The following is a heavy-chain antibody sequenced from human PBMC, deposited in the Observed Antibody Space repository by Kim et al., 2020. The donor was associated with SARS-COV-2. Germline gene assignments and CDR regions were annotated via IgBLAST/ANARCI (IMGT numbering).Heavy chain of an antibody. CDR3: ALQGGSGSYFLDY. V-gene: IGHV4-31*02. Sequence: NPSLKSRVTISVDTSKNQFSLKLSSVTAADTAVYYCALQGGSGSYFLDYWGQGTLVTVSS. J-gene: IGHJ4*02. D-gene: IGHD1-26*01.